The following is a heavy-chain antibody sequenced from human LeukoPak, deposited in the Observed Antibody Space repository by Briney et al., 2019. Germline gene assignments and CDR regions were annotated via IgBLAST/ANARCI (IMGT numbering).Heavy chain of an antibody. CDR1: GFTFSSYA. V-gene: IGHV3-23*01. CDR2: ISGSGGST. J-gene: IGHJ4*02. D-gene: IGHD3-16*02. CDR3: ARSRRLGELSY. Sequence: GGSLRLSCAASGFTFSSYAMSWVRQAPGKGLEWVSAISGSGGSTYYADSVKGRFTISRDNSKNTLYLQMNSLRAEDTAVYYCARSRRLGELSYWGQGTLVTVSS.